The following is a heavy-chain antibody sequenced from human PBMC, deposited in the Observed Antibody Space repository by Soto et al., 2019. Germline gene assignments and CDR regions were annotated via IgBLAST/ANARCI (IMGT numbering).Heavy chain of an antibody. D-gene: IGHD2-15*01. CDR1: GYTFTGYY. CDR3: AREDIRYYGMDV. Sequence: ASVKVSCKASGYTFTGYYMHWVRQAPGQGLEWMGWVNPNSGGTNYAQKFQGWVTMTRDTSISTAYMELSRLRSDDTAVYYCAREDIRYYGMDVWGQGTTVTVSS. CDR2: VNPNSGGT. V-gene: IGHV1-2*04. J-gene: IGHJ6*02.